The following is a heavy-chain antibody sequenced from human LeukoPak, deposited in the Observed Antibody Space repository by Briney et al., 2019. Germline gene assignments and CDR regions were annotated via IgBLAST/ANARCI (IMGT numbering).Heavy chain of an antibody. CDR3: ALLKTGYSSSWYWFDP. Sequence: PSETLSLTCTVSGGSISSYYWSWIRQPAGKGLEWIGRIYTSGSTNYNPSLKSRVTMSVDTSKNQFSLKPSSVTAADTAVYYCALLKTGYSSSWYWFDPWGQGTLVTVSS. CDR1: GGSISSYY. CDR2: IYTSGST. V-gene: IGHV4-4*07. J-gene: IGHJ5*02. D-gene: IGHD6-13*01.